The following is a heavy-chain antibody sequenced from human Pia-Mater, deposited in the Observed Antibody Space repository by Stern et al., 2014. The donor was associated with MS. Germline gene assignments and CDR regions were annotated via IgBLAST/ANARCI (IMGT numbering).Heavy chain of an antibody. V-gene: IGHV5-51*01. Sequence: EVQLVESGAELIRPGESLKISCKGSGFKFSIYWIAWVRQMPGKGLEWMEIIYPGDSETRYSPSFQGQVTMSADKSTSTAYLQWSSLNASDTAMYFCARQTTAWASDVGGQGTLVTVSS. D-gene: IGHD1-14*01. J-gene: IGHJ4*02. CDR3: ARQTTAWASDV. CDR1: GFKFSIYW. CDR2: IYPGDSET.